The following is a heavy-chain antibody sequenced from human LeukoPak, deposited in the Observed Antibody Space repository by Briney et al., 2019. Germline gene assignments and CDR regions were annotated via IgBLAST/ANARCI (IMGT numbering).Heavy chain of an antibody. V-gene: IGHV1-8*01. CDR2: MSPNSGNT. CDR1: GYTFTSYD. Sequence: GASVKVSCKASGYTFTSYDINWVRQATGKGLEWMGCMSPNSGNTGYAQKFQGRVTMTRNTSISTAYMELSSLRSEDTAVYYCARGARYYDFWSGYYTNWFDPWGQGTLVTVSS. J-gene: IGHJ5*02. CDR3: ARGARYYDFWSGYYTNWFDP. D-gene: IGHD3-3*01.